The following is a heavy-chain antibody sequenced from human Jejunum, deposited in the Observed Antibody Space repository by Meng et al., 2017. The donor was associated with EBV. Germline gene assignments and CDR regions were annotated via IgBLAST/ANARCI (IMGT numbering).Heavy chain of an antibody. CDR1: GGSISDNDW. J-gene: IGHJ4*02. D-gene: IGHD3-22*01. CDR3: AGNGYYALEY. V-gene: IGHV4-4*02. Sequence: QVQLHESGPILEKASGPLSFTCVVSGGSISDNDWWSWVRQPPGKGLERLGEIYHGGGTNYNPSLESRVTISVDKSKNQFSLKLNSVTVADTAVYYCAGNGYYALEYWGPGILVTVSS. CDR2: IYHGGGT.